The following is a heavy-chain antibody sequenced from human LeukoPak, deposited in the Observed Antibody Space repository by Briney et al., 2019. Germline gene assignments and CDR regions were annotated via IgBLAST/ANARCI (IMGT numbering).Heavy chain of an antibody. J-gene: IGHJ3*02. D-gene: IGHD2-15*01. CDR3: ARERARKPVFSDGQDGFDI. Sequence: GGSLRLSCAASGFTLSNHGMNWVRQTPGKGLVWISRVYNDGSSANYADSVKGRFTNSRDNSKNTLYLQMNRLRAEDTAVYYCARERARKPVFSDGQDGFDIWGQGTMVTVS. V-gene: IGHV3-74*01. CDR1: GFTLSNHG. CDR2: VYNDGSSA.